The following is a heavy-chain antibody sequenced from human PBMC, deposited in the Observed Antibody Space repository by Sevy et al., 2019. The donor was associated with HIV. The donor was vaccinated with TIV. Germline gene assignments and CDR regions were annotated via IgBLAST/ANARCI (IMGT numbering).Heavy chain of an antibody. CDR2: ISSSSSDI. V-gene: IGHV3-21*01. CDR3: ATLLMWFGELPRGLDY. D-gene: IGHD3-10*01. CDR1: GFNFNMYR. Sequence: GGSLRLSCAASGFNFNMYRMSWVRQAPGKGLEWVSSISSSSSDIKYADSVKGRFTVSRDNAKNSLFLQMNNLRAEDTAVYYCATLLMWFGELPRGLDYWGQGALVTVSS. J-gene: IGHJ4*02.